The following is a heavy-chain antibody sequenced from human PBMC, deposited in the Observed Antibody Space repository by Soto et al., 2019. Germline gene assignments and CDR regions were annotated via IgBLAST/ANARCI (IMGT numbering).Heavy chain of an antibody. CDR3: AYGDSRGPFDS. CDR2: IYNSGST. V-gene: IGHV4-59*01. CDR1: GGPISSYY. J-gene: IGHJ4*02. Sequence: SETLSLTCTVSGGPISSYYWSWIRQPPGKGLEWIGYIYNSGSTNYNPSLKSRVTISVDTSKNQFSLKLSSVTAADTAVYYCAYGDSRGPFDSWGQGTLVTVSS. D-gene: IGHD4-17*01.